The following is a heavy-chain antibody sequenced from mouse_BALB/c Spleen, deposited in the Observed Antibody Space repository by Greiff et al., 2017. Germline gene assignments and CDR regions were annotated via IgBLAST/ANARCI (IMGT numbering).Heavy chain of an antibody. CDR1: GYTFTSYW. CDR2: INPSTGYT. V-gene: IGHV1-7*01. J-gene: IGHJ1*01. D-gene: IGHD1-1*01. Sequence: QVQLQQSGAELAKPGASVKMSCKASGYTFTSYWMHWVKQRPGQGLEWIGYINPSTGYTEYNQKFKDKATLTADKSSSTAYMQLSSLTSEDSAVYYCAIYYGSSWYFDVWGAGTTVTVSS. CDR3: AIYYGSSWYFDV.